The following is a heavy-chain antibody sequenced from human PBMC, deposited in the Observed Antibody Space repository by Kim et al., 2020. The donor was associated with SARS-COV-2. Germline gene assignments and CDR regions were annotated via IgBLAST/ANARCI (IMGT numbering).Heavy chain of an antibody. D-gene: IGHD3-22*01. V-gene: IGHV3-23*01. CDR2: ISGSGGST. Sequence: GGSLRLSCAASGFTFSSYAMSWVRQAPGKGLEWVSAISGSGGSTYYADSVKGRFTISRDNSKNTLYLQMNSLRAEDTAVYYCAKVGGYYGYYGMDVWGQGTTVTVSS. CDR3: AKVGGYYGYYGMDV. J-gene: IGHJ6*02. CDR1: GFTFSSYA.